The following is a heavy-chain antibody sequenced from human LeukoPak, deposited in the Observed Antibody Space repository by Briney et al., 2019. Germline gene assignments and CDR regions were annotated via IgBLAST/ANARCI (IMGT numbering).Heavy chain of an antibody. CDR3: ARDWLYCSGGSCYSPTLDY. J-gene: IGHJ4*02. V-gene: IGHV4-38-2*02. Sequence: TSETLSLTCTVSGYSISSGYYWGWIRQPPGRGREWIGSIYHSGSTYYNPSLKSRVTISVDTSKNQFPLKLSSVTAADMAVYYCARDWLYCSGGSCYSPTLDYWGQGTLVTVSS. CDR2: IYHSGST. D-gene: IGHD2-15*01. CDR1: GYSISSGYY.